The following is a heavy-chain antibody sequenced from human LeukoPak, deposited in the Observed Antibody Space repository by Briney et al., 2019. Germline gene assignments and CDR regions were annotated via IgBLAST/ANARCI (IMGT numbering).Heavy chain of an antibody. Sequence: GGSLRLSCAASGFTFSGYTMSWVRQAPGKGLEWVSAVSGSGDKTYYADSVKGRFTISRDKSKGTLYLQMNSLRAEDTALYYCARDFYDSSGYYYDYWGQGTLVTVSS. CDR1: GFTFSGYT. V-gene: IGHV3-23*01. J-gene: IGHJ4*02. CDR2: VSGSGDKT. CDR3: ARDFYDSSGYYYDY. D-gene: IGHD3-22*01.